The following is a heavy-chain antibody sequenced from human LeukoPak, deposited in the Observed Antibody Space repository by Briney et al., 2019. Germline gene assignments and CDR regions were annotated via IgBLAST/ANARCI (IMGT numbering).Heavy chain of an antibody. V-gene: IGHV4-38-2*02. D-gene: IGHD1/OR15-1a*01. CDR3: ARLVGNNNYHYMDV. J-gene: IGHJ6*03. CDR2: LFHSGTT. Sequence: SETLSLTCSVSAYSISSSYYWGWIRQPPGKGLEWIGSLFHSGTTSYNPSLKSRVTISLDMARNRFSLKLSSVTAADTATYYCARLVGNNNYHYMDVWGTGTTVTVSS. CDR1: AYSISSSYY.